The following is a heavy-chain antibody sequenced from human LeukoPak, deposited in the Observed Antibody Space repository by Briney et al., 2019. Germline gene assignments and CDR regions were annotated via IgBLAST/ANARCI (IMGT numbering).Heavy chain of an antibody. Sequence: GGSLRLSCGGSGLTFSNHAMHWVRQAPGKGLEWVAVISYDGKNQYYADSVKGRFTIPRDNSANPLYLQMNSLRTEDTAVYRCARESYGNYYYDFWGQGALVTVSS. D-gene: IGHD4-11*01. CDR1: GLTFSNHA. V-gene: IGHV3-30*04. J-gene: IGHJ4*02. CDR3: ARESYGNYYYDF. CDR2: ISYDGKNQ.